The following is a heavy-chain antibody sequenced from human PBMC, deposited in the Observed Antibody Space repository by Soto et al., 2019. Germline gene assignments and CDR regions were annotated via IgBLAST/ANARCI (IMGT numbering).Heavy chain of an antibody. D-gene: IGHD2-15*01. Sequence: GGSLRLSCAASGFTFRTYTMNWVRQAPGKGLEWVSGISNTGGHIYYADSVKGRFTISRDNSENTLYLQMSSLRAEDTAIYYCAKAAGIYYFDQWEQGTQVTVSS. CDR2: ISNTGGHI. V-gene: IGHV3-23*01. CDR3: AKAAGIYYFDQ. J-gene: IGHJ4*02. CDR1: GFTFRTYT.